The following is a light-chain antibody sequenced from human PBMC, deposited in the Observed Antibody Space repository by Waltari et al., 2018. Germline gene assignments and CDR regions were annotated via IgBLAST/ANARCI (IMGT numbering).Light chain of an antibody. Sequence: QSALTQPASVSGSPGQSITISRTGTSSYVGSYNLFPWYQQHPGKAPKLMIYEGSKRPSGVSNRFSGSKSGNTASLTISGLQAEDEADYYCCSYAGSSTWVFGGGTKLTVL. CDR2: EGS. V-gene: IGLV2-23*01. CDR3: CSYAGSSTWV. CDR1: SSYVGSYNL. J-gene: IGLJ3*02.